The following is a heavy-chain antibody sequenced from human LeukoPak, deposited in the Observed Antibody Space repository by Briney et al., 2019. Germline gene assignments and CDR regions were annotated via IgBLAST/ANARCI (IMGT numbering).Heavy chain of an antibody. V-gene: IGHV1-46*01. CDR2: INPSGGST. Sequence: ASVKVSCKASGYTFTSYYMHWVRQAPGQGLEWMGIINPSGGSTSYAQKFQGRVTMTRDMSTSTVYMELSSLRSEDTAVYYCATYYGSRSLYYWGQGTLVSVSS. CDR3: ATYYGSRSLYY. J-gene: IGHJ4*02. D-gene: IGHD3-10*01. CDR1: GYTFTSYY.